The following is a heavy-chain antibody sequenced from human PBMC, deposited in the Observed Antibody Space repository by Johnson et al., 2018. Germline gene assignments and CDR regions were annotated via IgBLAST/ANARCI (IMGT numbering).Heavy chain of an antibody. J-gene: IGHJ6*02. CDR2: INHSGST. CDR3: ARDREEPMTTVTTPRAYYYYGMDV. D-gene: IGHD4-17*01. CDR1: GGSFSGYY. Sequence: QVQLQQWGAGLLKPSETLSLTCAVYGGSFSGYYWSWIRQPPGKGLEWIGEINHSGSTNYNPSLKSRVTLSVDTSKNQFSLKLSSVTAADTAVYYCARDREEPMTTVTTPRAYYYYGMDVWGQGTTVTVSS. V-gene: IGHV4-34*01.